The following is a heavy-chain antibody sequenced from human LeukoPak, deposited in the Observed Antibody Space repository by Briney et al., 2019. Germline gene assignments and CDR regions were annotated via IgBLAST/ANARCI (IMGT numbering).Heavy chain of an antibody. CDR2: ITGSGNDA. CDR3: AKGATGLRIVGDD. Sequence: GGSLRLSCAASGFTFSNYAMTWVRQAPGKGLEWVSTITGSGNDAYYADSVKGRFTISRDNSKNMLYQQMDSLRAEDTAVYYCAKGATGLRIVGDDWGQGTLVTVSS. J-gene: IGHJ4*02. V-gene: IGHV3-23*01. CDR1: GFTFSNYA. D-gene: IGHD2-15*01.